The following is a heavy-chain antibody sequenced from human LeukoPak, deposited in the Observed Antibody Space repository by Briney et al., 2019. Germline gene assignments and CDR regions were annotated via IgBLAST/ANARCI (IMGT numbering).Heavy chain of an antibody. D-gene: IGHD2-15*01. CDR3: ARDKVQGSEWGSNFDY. J-gene: IGHJ4*02. CDR2: IYSSGST. CDR1: GGSISSGSYY. Sequence: PSQTLSLTCTVSGGSISSGSYYWNWIRQPAGKGLEWIGRIYSSGSTNYNPSLKSRVTISVDKSKNQFSLKLSSVTAADTAVYYCARDKVQGSEWGSNFDYWGQGTLVTVSS. V-gene: IGHV4-61*02.